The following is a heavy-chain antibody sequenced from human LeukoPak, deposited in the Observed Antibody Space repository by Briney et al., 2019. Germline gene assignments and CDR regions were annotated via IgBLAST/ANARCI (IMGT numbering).Heavy chain of an antibody. V-gene: IGHV5-51*01. CDR2: IYPGDSDT. J-gene: IGHJ4*02. CDR1: GYSFTNYW. D-gene: IGHD6-6*01. Sequence: GESLKISCKGSGYSFTNYWIGWVRQMPGKGLEWMGIIYPGDSDTRYSPSFQGQVTISADKSISTTYLQWSSLKASDAAMYYCARLPYTSSSRIDYWGQGTPVTVSS. CDR3: ARLPYTSSSRIDY.